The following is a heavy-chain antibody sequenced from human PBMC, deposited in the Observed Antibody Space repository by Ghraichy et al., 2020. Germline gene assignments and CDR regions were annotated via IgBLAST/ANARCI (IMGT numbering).Heavy chain of an antibody. CDR2: INSDGSST. CDR1: GFTFSSYW. V-gene: IGHV3-74*01. J-gene: IGHJ4*02. CDR3: AKTDKLLLTPFDY. Sequence: GSLRLSCAASGFTFSSYWMHWVRQAPGKGLVWVSRINSDGSSTSYADSVKGRFTISRDNAKNTLYLQMNSLRAEDTAVYYCAKTDKLLLTPFDYWGQGTLVTVSS. D-gene: IGHD2-15*01.